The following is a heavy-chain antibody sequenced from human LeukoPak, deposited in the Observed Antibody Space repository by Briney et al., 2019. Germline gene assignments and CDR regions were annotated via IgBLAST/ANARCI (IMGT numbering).Heavy chain of an antibody. CDR3: ARGGLGAYWYFDL. D-gene: IGHD7-27*01. V-gene: IGHV4-31*03. CDR2: IYFSGST. CDR1: GRSISRGSYY. Sequence: TLSLTCTVSGRSISRGSYYWSWVRQHPGKGLEWIEYIYFSGSTYYNPSLKSRVSMSVDTSKNQFSLKLSSMSAAGPALYTCARGGLGAYWYFDLWGRGTLVTVSS. J-gene: IGHJ2*01.